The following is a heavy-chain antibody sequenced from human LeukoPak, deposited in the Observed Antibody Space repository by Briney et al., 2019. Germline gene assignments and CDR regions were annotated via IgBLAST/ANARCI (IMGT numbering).Heavy chain of an antibody. CDR1: GGSFSGYY. CDR2: INHSGST. V-gene: IGHV4-34*01. J-gene: IGHJ6*03. CDR3: ARLALLPASPDYYYYMDV. D-gene: IGHD3-22*01. Sequence: SETLSLTCAVYGGSFSGYYWSWIRQPPGKGLEWIGEINHSGSTNYNPSLKSRVTISVDTSKNQFSLKLSSVTAADTAVYYCARLALLPASPDYYYYMDVWGKGTTVTVSS.